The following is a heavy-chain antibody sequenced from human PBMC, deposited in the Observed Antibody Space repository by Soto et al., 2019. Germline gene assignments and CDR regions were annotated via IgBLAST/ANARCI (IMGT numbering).Heavy chain of an antibody. CDR1: GYSFTSYW. CDR3: ASPSDTAMAFDY. CDR2: IDPSDSYT. D-gene: IGHD5-18*01. Sequence: EVQLVQSGAEVKKPGESLRISCKGSGYSFTSYWISWVRQMPGKGLEWMGRIDPSDSYTNYSPSFQGHVTISADKSISNAYLQWSSLKASDTAMYYCASPSDTAMAFDYWGQGTLVTVSS. V-gene: IGHV5-10-1*01. J-gene: IGHJ4*02.